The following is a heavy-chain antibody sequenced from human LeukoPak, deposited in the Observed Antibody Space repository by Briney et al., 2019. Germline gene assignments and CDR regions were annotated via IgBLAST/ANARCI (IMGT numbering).Heavy chain of an antibody. V-gene: IGHV4-4*07. J-gene: IGHJ4*02. D-gene: IGHD1-26*01. CDR3: ARENSGSYREFDY. Sequence: SESLSLTCTVSGAPIISYYWSWIRQPARKGLGWIGRIYTSGSTHYTPSLKSRVTMSVDTSKNQFSLKLSSVTAADTAVFYCARENSGSYREFDYWGQGTLSPSPQ. CDR2: IYTSGST. CDR1: GAPIISYY.